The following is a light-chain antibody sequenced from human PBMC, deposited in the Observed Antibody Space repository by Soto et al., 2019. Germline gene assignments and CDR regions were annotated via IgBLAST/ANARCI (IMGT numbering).Light chain of an antibody. CDR2: DVS. V-gene: IGLV2-14*01. CDR3: RSYTSSSTLYV. J-gene: IGLJ1*01. CDR1: SSDVGGYNY. Sequence: QSVLTQPASGSGSPGQSITISCTGTSSDVGGYNYVSWYQRHPGKAPKLMIYDVSNRPSGVSNRFSGSKSGNTASLTISGLQAEDEADYYCRSYTSSSTLYVFGTGTKVTI.